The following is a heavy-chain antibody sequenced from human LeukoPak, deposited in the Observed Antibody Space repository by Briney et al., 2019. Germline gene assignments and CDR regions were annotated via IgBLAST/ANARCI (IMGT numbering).Heavy chain of an antibody. Sequence: PSETLSLTCTVSGGSISSYYWSWLRQPPGKGLEWIGYISHSGSTYYNPSLKSRVTISLGTSNNQFSLRLTSVTAADTAVYYCARDLPPVNWGQGTLVTVSS. V-gene: IGHV4-59*01. CDR1: GGSISSYY. CDR2: ISHSGST. J-gene: IGHJ4*02. CDR3: ARDLPPVN.